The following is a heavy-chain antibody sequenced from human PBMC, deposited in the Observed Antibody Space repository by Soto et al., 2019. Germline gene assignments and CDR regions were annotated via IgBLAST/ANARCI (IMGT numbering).Heavy chain of an antibody. Sequence: EVHLVESGGGLVLPGGSLRHSCAASGFTFSSYWMSWVRQTPGKGLEWVGNINPDGSEKYYVDSVRARFTISRDNAASSLYLQMNSLRAEDTAVYYCARTTTARTYDYWGQGTLVTVSS. CDR2: INPDGSEK. V-gene: IGHV3-7*01. J-gene: IGHJ4*02. D-gene: IGHD4-17*01. CDR3: ARTTTARTYDY. CDR1: GFTFSSYW.